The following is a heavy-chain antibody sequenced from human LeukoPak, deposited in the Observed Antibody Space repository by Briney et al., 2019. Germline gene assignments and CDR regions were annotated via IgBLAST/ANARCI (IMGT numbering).Heavy chain of an antibody. CDR3: ARDRAYCSGGSCWYFDY. D-gene: IGHD2-15*01. J-gene: IGHJ4*02. V-gene: IGHV1-18*01. Sequence: GASVKVSCKASGYTFTSYGISWVRQPPGQGIEWMGWISAYNGNTNYAQKLQGRVTMTTDTSTSTAYMELRSLRSDDTAVYYCARDRAYCSGGSCWYFDYWGQGTLVTVSS. CDR1: GYTFTSYG. CDR2: ISAYNGNT.